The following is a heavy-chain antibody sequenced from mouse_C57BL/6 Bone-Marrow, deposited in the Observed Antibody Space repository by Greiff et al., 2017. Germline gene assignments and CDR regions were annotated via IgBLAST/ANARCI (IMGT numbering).Heavy chain of an antibody. V-gene: IGHV14-4*01. Sequence: VQLQQSGAELVRPGASVKLSCTASGFNIKDDYMHWVKQRPEQGLEWIGWIDPENGDTEYASKFQGKATITADTSSNTAYLQLSSLTSEDTAVYYCTLITTVIATDYWGQGTTRTVSS. D-gene: IGHD1-1*01. CDR2: IDPENGDT. CDR1: GFNIKDDY. J-gene: IGHJ2*01. CDR3: TLITTVIATDY.